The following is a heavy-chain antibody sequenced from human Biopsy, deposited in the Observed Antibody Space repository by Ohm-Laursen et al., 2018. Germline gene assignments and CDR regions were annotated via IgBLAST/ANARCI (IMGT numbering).Heavy chain of an antibody. CDR3: ARDESGSSVFGPYYYGMDV. CDR1: GYPFSNYY. V-gene: IGHV1-46*01. D-gene: IGHD5/OR15-5a*01. CDR2: INPTGGTT. J-gene: IGHJ6*02. Sequence: GASVKVSCKASGYPFSNYYLFWVRQAPGQGLEWMGIINPTGGTTSYAEKFQGRVTLTRDTSTGTVYLESNSLIYEDTALYYCARDESGSSVFGPYYYGMDVWGQGTTVTVSS.